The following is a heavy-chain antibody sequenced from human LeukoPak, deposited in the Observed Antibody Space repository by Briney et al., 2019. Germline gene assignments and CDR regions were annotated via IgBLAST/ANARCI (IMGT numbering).Heavy chain of an antibody. Sequence: PGGSLRLSCTASGFTFGDYAMSWVRQAPGKGLEWVGFIRSKAYGGTTEYAASVKGKFTISRDDSKSIAYLQMNSLKTEDTAVYYCTRDPGYCSSTSCHNWFHPWGQGTLVTVSS. CDR2: IRSKAYGGTT. D-gene: IGHD2-2*03. J-gene: IGHJ5*02. V-gene: IGHV3-49*04. CDR1: GFTFGDYA. CDR3: TRDPGYCSSTSCHNWFHP.